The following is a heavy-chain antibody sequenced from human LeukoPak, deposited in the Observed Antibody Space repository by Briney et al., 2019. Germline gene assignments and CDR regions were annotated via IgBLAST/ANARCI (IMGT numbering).Heavy chain of an antibody. Sequence: SETLSLTCAVSGVSINTCCYYWTWIRQPPGKGLEWIGYKYYSGSTRYNCSLRSRLTISLDTSKNQFSLRLTSVTAADTAVYYCARGRSYGFDFDSWGQGTLVIVSS. J-gene: IGHJ4*02. D-gene: IGHD5-18*01. V-gene: IGHV4-61*01. CDR1: GVSINTCCYY. CDR3: ARGRSYGFDFDS. CDR2: KYYSGST.